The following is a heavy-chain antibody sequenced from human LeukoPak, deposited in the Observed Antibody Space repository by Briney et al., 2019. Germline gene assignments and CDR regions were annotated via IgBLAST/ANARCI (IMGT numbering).Heavy chain of an antibody. D-gene: IGHD4-17*01. J-gene: IGHJ5*02. CDR1: GGSISSYY. V-gene: IGHV4-59*01. Sequence: PSETLSLTCTGSGGSISSYYWSWIRQPPGKGLEWIGYIYYSGSTNYNPSLKSRVTISVDTSKNQFSLKLSSVTAADTAVYYCARGPTVTTLRWFDPWGQGTLVTVSS. CDR2: IYYSGST. CDR3: ARGPTVTTLRWFDP.